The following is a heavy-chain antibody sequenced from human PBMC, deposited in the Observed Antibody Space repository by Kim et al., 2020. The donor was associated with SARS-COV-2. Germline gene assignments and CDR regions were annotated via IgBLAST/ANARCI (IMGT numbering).Heavy chain of an antibody. CDR1: GGSIRSGGKF. J-gene: IGHJ4*02. V-gene: IGHV4-31*03. CDR2: ISYSGNS. Sequence: SETLSLTCSVSGGSIRSGGKFWTWIRQHPAKGLEWIGYISYSGNSHYSPSLKSRVTISLQTSENQFSLELTSVTAADTAVYYCARGQRLDDWRQGALFT. CDR3: ARGQRLDD. D-gene: IGHD6-25*01.